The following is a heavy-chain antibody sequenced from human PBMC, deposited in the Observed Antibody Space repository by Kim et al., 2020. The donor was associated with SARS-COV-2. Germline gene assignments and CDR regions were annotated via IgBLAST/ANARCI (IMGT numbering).Heavy chain of an antibody. D-gene: IGHD4-17*01. CDR2: ISYDGSNK. CDR3: AREFQDTVTQYYFDY. CDR1: GFTFSSYA. V-gene: IGHV3-30*04. J-gene: IGHJ4*02. Sequence: GGSLRLSCAASGFTFSSYAMHWVRQAPGKGLEWVAVISYDGSNKYYADSVKGRFTISRDNSKNTLYLQMNSLRAEDTAVYYCAREFQDTVTQYYFDYWGQGTLVTVSS.